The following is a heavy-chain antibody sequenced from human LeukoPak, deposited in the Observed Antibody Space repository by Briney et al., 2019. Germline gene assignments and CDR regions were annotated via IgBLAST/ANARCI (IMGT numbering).Heavy chain of an antibody. J-gene: IGHJ4*02. V-gene: IGHV1-18*01. D-gene: IGHD3-22*01. CDR2: ISTYSEKP. CDR1: GYTFTSYA. CDR3: ARTSVAAHDRIGFVDY. Sequence: GASVKVSCKASGYTFTSYAMNWVRQAPGKGLEWMGWISTYSEKPNYAVSLQGRVTVTTDTSTSTVSMELRSLTSDDTALYYCARTSVAAHDRIGFVDYWGQGTLVSVSS.